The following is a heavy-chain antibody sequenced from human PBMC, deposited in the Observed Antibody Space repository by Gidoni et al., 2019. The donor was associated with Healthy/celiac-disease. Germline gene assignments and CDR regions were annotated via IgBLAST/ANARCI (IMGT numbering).Heavy chain of an antibody. CDR3: ARGFELVPAAIPDAIDP. Sequence: GQLVESRGGLVQPGESLVPPCSALGVNFSSQSMNWVRPAPGKGVEWESYRCSSSNTIYYADSEDGLFTFTEDNAKNSLFLQMSSMRAEDAAFYYCARGFELVPAAIPDAIDPWGQGTMVTVSS. V-gene: IGHV3-48*01. CDR1: GVNFSSQS. J-gene: IGHJ5*02. D-gene: IGHD2-2*01. CDR2: RCSSSNTI.